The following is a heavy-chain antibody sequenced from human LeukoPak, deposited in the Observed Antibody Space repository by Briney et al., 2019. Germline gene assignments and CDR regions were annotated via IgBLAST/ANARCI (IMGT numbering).Heavy chain of an antibody. J-gene: IGHJ5*02. CDR3: ARERDFWSGYCTNWFDP. CDR2: IYTSGST. CDR1: GGSISSGSYY. Sequence: SQTLSLTCTVSGGSISSGSYYWSWIRQPAGKGLEWIGRIYTSGSTNYNPSLKSRVTISVDTSKNQFSLKLSSVTAADTAVYYCARERDFWSGYCTNWFDPWGQGTLVTVSS. V-gene: IGHV4-61*02. D-gene: IGHD3-3*01.